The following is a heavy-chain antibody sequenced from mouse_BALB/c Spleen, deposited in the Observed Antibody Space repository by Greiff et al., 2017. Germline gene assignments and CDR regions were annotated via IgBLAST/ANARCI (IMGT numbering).Heavy chain of an antibody. V-gene: IGHV3-2*02. CDR2: ISYSGST. J-gene: IGHJ4*01. Sequence: EVQLQESGPGLVKPSQSLSLTCTVTGYSITSDYAWNWIRQFPGNKLEWMGYISYSGSTSYNPSLKSRISITRDTSKNQFFLQLNSVTTEDTATYYCARFGYYGSSYYAMDYWGQGTSVTVSS. CDR3: ARFGYYGSSYYAMDY. CDR1: GYSITSDYA. D-gene: IGHD1-1*01.